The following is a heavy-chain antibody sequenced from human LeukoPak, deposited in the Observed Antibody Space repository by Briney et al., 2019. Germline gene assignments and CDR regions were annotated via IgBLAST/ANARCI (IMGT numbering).Heavy chain of an antibody. CDR3: ARWPLYYYDSSGYYENDY. D-gene: IGHD3-22*01. CDR1: GYTFTSYG. CDR2: ISAYNGNT. V-gene: IGHV1-18*01. Sequence: GASVKVSCKASGYTFTSYGISWVRQAPGQGLEWMGWISAYNGNTNYAQKLQGRVTMTTDTSTSTAYMELSRLRSDDTAVYCCARWPLYYYDSSGYYENDYWGQGTLVTVSS. J-gene: IGHJ4*02.